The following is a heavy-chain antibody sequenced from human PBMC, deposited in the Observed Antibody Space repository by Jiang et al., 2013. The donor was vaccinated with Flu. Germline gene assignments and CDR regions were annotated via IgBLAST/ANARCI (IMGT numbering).Heavy chain of an antibody. J-gene: IGHJ4*02. CDR3: SRALGYGPDY. Sequence: SYATAYAASMKGRFTISRDDSKNTAYLQMNSLKTEDTAVYYCSRALGYGPDYWGQGTLVTVSS. V-gene: IGHV3-73*01. D-gene: IGHD4-17*01. CDR2: SYAT.